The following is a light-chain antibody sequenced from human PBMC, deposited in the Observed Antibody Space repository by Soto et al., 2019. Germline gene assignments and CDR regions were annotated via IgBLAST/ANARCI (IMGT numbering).Light chain of an antibody. CDR3: QQSYSTPLT. Sequence: DIQMTQSPSSLSASVGDRVTITCRASQSISSNLNWYQQKPGKAPKLLIYAASSLQSGVPSRFSGGGSGTEFTLTISSLQPEDFATYSCQQSYSTPLTFGGGTKVDIK. CDR2: AAS. CDR1: QSISSN. V-gene: IGKV1-39*01. J-gene: IGKJ4*01.